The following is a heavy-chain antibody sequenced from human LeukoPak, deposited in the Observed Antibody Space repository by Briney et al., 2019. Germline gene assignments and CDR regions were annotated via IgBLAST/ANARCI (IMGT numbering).Heavy chain of an antibody. J-gene: IGHJ4*02. CDR3: AKWGDYDILTGYYVSDF. CDR2: ITGSGDTT. D-gene: IGHD3-9*01. V-gene: IGHV3-23*01. Sequence: GASLRLSCAVSGFIFRNYAMSWVRQAPGKGLESVSAITGSGDTTYYADSVKGRFTISRDNSKNTLYVEMNTLRAEDTAVYYCAKWGDYDILTGYYVSDFWGQGTLVTVSS. CDR1: GFIFRNYA.